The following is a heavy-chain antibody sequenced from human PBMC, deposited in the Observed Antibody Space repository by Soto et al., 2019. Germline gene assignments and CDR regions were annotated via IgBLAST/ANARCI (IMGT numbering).Heavy chain of an antibody. CDR2: INWNGGST. D-gene: IGHD2-15*01. CDR3: ARVEGYCSGGSCEKYAFDI. J-gene: IGHJ3*02. V-gene: IGHV3-20*01. CDR1: GFTFDDYG. Sequence: GSLRLSCAASGFTFDDYGVSWVRQAPGKGLEWVSGINWNGGSTGYADSVKGRFTISRDNAKNSLYLQMNSLRAEDTALYHCARVEGYCSGGSCEKYAFDIWGQGTMVTVSS.